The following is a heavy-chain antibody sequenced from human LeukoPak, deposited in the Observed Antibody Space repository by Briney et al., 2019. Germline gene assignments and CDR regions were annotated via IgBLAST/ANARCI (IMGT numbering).Heavy chain of an antibody. Sequence: TSQTLSLTCTVSGGSISSGDYYWSWIRQPPGKGLEWIGYIYYSGSTYYNPSLKSRITISVDTSYNQFSLKLSSVTAADTAVYYCARAGRGGCSSTSCYADYWGQGTLVTVSS. V-gene: IGHV4-30-4*01. J-gene: IGHJ4*02. CDR2: IYYSGST. CDR3: ARAGRGGCSSTSCYADY. D-gene: IGHD2-2*01. CDR1: GGSISSGDYY.